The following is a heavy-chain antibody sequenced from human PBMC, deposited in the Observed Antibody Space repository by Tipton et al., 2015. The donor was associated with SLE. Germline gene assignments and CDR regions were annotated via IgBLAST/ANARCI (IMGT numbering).Heavy chain of an antibody. CDR2: IFDNGIT. V-gene: IGHV4-59*01. Sequence: TLSLTCTVSIGSISGYFWTWIRPPPGKGREWMGYIFDNGITDYNPSLKSRVTISVDASKNQFSLKLSSVTAADTAVYFCARGYHYGYAVDYYYYYYMDVWGTGTTVTVSS. J-gene: IGHJ6*03. D-gene: IGHD3-16*01. CDR1: IGSISGYF. CDR3: ARGYHYGYAVDYYYYYYMDV.